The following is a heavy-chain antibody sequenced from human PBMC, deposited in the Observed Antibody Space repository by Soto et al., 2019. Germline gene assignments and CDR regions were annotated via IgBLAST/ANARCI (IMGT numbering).Heavy chain of an antibody. CDR3: ARGIRNYYGSDY. CDR1: GFTFSSYG. D-gene: IGHD3-10*01. CDR2: INSDGSNT. V-gene: IGHV3-74*01. Sequence: PGGPLRLSCAASGFTFSSYGMHWVRHAPGKGLEWVARINSDGSNTSYADTVKGRFTISRDNAKNTVYLQMNSLRAEDTALYYSARGIRNYYGSDYWGQGTLVTVSS. J-gene: IGHJ4*02.